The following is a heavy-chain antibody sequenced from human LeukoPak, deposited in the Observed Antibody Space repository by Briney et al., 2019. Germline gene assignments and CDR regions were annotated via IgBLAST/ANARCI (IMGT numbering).Heavy chain of an antibody. J-gene: IGHJ4*02. CDR1: GYTFTCYD. D-gene: IGHD3-10*01. Sequence: ASVKVFCKASGYTFTCYDINWVRQAPGQGLEWMGWISAYNGNTNYAQKLQGRVTMTTDTSTSTAYMELRSLRSDDTAVYYCAREAMVRENDYWGQGTLVTVSS. CDR3: AREAMVRENDY. V-gene: IGHV1-18*01. CDR2: ISAYNGNT.